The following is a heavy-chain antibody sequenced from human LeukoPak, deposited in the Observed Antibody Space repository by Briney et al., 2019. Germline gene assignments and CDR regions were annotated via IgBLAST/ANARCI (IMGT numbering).Heavy chain of an antibody. CDR3: TTPYQLPHGYYMDV. CDR1: GFTFSSYS. Sequence: GGSLRLSCAASGFTFSSYSMDWVRQAPGRGLEWVSSISSSSSYIYYADAVKGRFTISRHNAKNSLYLQMNRLRAEDTAVYYCTTPYQLPHGYYMDVWGKGTTVTVS. J-gene: IGHJ6*03. D-gene: IGHD2-2*01. CDR2: ISSSSSYI. V-gene: IGHV3-21*01.